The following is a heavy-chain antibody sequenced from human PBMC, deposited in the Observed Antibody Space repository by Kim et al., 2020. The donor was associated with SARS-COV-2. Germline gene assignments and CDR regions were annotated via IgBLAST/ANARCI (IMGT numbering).Heavy chain of an antibody. V-gene: IGHV1-46*01. CDR1: GYTFTSYY. CDR3: ARDGSALQVWIQLWKGGFDY. J-gene: IGHJ4*02. D-gene: IGHD5-18*01. Sequence: ASVKVSCKASGYTFTSYYMHWVRQAPGQGLEWMGIINPSGGSTSYAQKFQGIVTMTRDTSTSTVYMELSSLRSEDTAVYYCARDGSALQVWIQLWKGGFDYWGQGTLVTVSS. CDR2: INPSGGST.